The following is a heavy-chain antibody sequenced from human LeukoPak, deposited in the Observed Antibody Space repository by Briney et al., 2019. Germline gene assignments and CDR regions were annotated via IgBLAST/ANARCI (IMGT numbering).Heavy chain of an antibody. V-gene: IGHV1-24*01. CDR2: FDPEDGET. CDR3: ATGAYGSGSYYLALSDYYYGMDV. D-gene: IGHD3-10*01. Sequence: ASVKVSCKVSGYTLTELSMHWVRQAPGKGLEWMGGFDPEDGETIYAQKSQGRVTMTEDTSTDTAYMELSSLRSEDTAVYYCATGAYGSGSYYLALSDYYYGMDVWGQGTTVTVSS. CDR1: GYTLTELS. J-gene: IGHJ6*02.